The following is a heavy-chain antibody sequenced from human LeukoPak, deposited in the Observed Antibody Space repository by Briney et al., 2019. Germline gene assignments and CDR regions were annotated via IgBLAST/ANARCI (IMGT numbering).Heavy chain of an antibody. Sequence: SETLSLTCTVSGGSISSYYWSWIRQPAGKGLEWIGRIYSTGDTNYNPSLKSRVTMSVDTSKNQFSLELTSVTAADTAVYYCAREWTVDGYPYYVDYWGQGPLVTVSS. D-gene: IGHD5-18*01. CDR1: GGSISSYY. CDR2: IYSTGDT. CDR3: AREWTVDGYPYYVDY. V-gene: IGHV4-4*07. J-gene: IGHJ4*02.